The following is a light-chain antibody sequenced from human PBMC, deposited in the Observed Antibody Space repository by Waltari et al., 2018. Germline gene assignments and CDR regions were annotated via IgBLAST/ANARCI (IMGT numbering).Light chain of an antibody. CDR2: GAA. CDR3: LQDHAYPLT. V-gene: IGKV1-6*01. Sequence: AIEMTQSPSSLSASIGDRITITCRASQAIRHDLGWFQQKQGKAPKLLIYGAANLQSGVPARFSASGFGTDFTLIITGLQPEDFATYYCLQDHAYPLTFGGGTRV. J-gene: IGKJ4*01. CDR1: QAIRHD.